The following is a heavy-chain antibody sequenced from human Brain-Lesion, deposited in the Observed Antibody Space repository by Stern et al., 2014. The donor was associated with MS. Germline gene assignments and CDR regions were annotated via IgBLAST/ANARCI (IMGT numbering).Heavy chain of an antibody. D-gene: IGHD6-6*01. Sequence: DQLVQSGAEVKKPGESLKISCKGSGYRFTSNWIGWVRQMPGKGLERMGIIWPGDSDTRYSPSFQGQVTISADKSISTAYLQWSSLQASDTAMYYCARRGDSSSSGFDYWGQGTLVIVSS. J-gene: IGHJ4*02. V-gene: IGHV5-51*01. CDR1: GYRFTSNW. CDR2: IWPGDSDT. CDR3: ARRGDSSSSGFDY.